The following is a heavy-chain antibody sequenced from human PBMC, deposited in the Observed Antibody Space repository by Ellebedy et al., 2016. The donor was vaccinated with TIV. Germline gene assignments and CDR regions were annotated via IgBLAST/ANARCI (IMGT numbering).Heavy chain of an antibody. J-gene: IGHJ6*02. D-gene: IGHD5-12*01. CDR2: IKYDEIEK. CDR1: GFTFSRFW. Sequence: PGGSLRLSCAASGFTFSRFWMGWIRQAPGKGLEWVAHIKYDEIEKYYANSVKGRFTISRDNSKNTLYLQMNSLRAEDTAVYYCAKDYSGLRGLDVWGQGTTVTVSS. CDR3: AKDYSGLRGLDV. V-gene: IGHV3-7*05.